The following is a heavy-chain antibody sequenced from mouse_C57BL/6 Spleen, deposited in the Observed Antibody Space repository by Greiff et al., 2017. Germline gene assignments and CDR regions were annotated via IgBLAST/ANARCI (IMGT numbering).Heavy chain of an antibody. Sequence: VQLQQSGAELVKPGASVKISCKASGYAFSSYWMNWVKQRPGKGLEWIGQIYPGDGDTNYNGKFKGKATLTADKSSSTAYMQLSSLTSADSAVYFCARRYSNWYFDVWGTGTTVTVSS. CDR2: IYPGDGDT. CDR1: GYAFSSYW. V-gene: IGHV1-80*01. J-gene: IGHJ1*03. CDR3: ARRYSNWYFDV. D-gene: IGHD2-5*01.